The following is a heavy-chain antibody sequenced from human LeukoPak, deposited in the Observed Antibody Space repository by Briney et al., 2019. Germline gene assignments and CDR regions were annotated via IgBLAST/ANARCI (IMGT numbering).Heavy chain of an antibody. CDR3: VRDFAFGFCNTTTCRYPFDS. CDR2: MSTSSTYI. Sequence: GGSLRPSCAASGFNFRGYNMNWVRQAPGKGLEWVSSMSTSSTYIYYADSIKGRFTISGDDARSLLYLQMDSLRAEDTAVYYCVRDFAFGFCNTTTCRYPFDSWGQGTLVTVSS. D-gene: IGHD3-16*01. CDR1: GFNFRGYN. J-gene: IGHJ4*02. V-gene: IGHV3-21*06.